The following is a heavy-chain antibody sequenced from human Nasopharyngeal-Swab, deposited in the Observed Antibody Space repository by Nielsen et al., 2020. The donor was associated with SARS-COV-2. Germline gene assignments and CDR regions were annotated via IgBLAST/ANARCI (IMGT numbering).Heavy chain of an antibody. CDR3: SRDPRPLDF. CDR1: GFTFSDSY. J-gene: IGHJ4*02. CDR2: ISGNSDVT. V-gene: IGHV3-11*06. Sequence: GGSLRLSCAASGFTFSDSYMTWVRQAPGKGLESVSYISGNSDVTNYADSVRGRFTISRDNAKNSLHLQMDSLRAEDTAVYYCSRDPRPLDFWGQGTLVTVSS.